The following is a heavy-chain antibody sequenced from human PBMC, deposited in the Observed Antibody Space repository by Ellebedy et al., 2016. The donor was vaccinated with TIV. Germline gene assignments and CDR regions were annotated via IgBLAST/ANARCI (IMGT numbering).Heavy chain of an antibody. CDR2: INPSGRST. V-gene: IGHV1-46*01. J-gene: IGHJ6*02. CDR3: AVYSSGASSYCYNGLDV. CDR1: GYTFSSYH. D-gene: IGHD6-19*01. Sequence: ASVKVSCKASGYTFSSYHIHWVRQAPGQGLEWMGIINPSGRSTIYAQKFQDRVNMTREKSTRTVYMELSSLRSEDTAVYYCAVYSSGASSYCYNGLDVWGQGTTVTVSS.